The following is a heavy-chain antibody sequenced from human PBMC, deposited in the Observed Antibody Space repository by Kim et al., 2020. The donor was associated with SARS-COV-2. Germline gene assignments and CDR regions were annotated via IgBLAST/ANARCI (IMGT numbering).Heavy chain of an antibody. CDR3: ARSGRSGSSGYYYVSGGMDV. Sequence: SETLSLTCAVYGGSFSGYYWSWIRQPPGKGLEWIGEINHSGSTNYNPSLKSRVTISVDTSKNQFSLKLSSVTAADTAVYYCARSGRSGSSGYYYVSGGMDVWGQRTTVTVSS. CDR1: GGSFSGYY. D-gene: IGHD3-22*01. V-gene: IGHV4-34*01. J-gene: IGHJ6*02. CDR2: INHSGST.